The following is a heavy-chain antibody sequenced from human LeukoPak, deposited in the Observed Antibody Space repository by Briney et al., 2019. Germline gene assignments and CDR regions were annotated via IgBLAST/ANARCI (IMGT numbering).Heavy chain of an antibody. CDR3: AGVVPAAMRRDY. V-gene: IGHV4-34*01. D-gene: IGHD2-2*01. CDR2: INHSGST. Sequence: SETLSLTCAVYGGSFSGYYWSWIRQPPGRGLEWIGEINHSGSTNYNPSLKSRVTISVDTSKNQFSLKLSSVTAADTAVYYCAGVVPAAMRRDYWGQGTLVTVSS. CDR1: GGSFSGYY. J-gene: IGHJ4*02.